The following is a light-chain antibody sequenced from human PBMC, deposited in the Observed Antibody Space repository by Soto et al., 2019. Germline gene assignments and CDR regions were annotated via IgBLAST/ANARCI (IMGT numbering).Light chain of an antibody. V-gene: IGKV3D-20*02. CDR2: GAS. Sequence: EIGLTQSPGTLSLSPGERATLSCRASQSVSSSYLAWYQQKPGQAPRLLIYGASSRATGIPDRFSGSGSGTGFTLTISSLEPEDFAVYYCQQRSNWPPTFGQGTKVDIK. CDR3: QQRSNWPPT. CDR1: QSVSSSY. J-gene: IGKJ1*01.